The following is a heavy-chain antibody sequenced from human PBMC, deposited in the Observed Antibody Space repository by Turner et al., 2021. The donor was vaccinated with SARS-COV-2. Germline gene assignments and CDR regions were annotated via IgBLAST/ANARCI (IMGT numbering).Heavy chain of an antibody. J-gene: IGHJ6*02. D-gene: IGHD1-26*01. V-gene: IGHV4-39*02. CDR1: GASLRSSSYY. CDR2: RFYSGNT. Sequence: QVQLQESGPGLVKSSETLSLTCPVSGASLRSSSYYWGWIRQPPGKGLEWSGNRFYSGNTYYNESLKSRVTISMDTSANRFSLRLSSVTAADTAVYYCARLRVGATIYYYHGMDAWGQGTTVTVSS. CDR3: ARLRVGATIYYYHGMDA.